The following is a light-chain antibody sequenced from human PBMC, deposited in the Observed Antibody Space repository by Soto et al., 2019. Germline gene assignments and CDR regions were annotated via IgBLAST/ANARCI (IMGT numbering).Light chain of an antibody. J-gene: IGLJ7*01. CDR1: SSNIGAGYD. V-gene: IGLV1-40*01. Sequence: QLVLTQPPSVSGAPGQRVIISCSGSSSNIGAGYDVHWYQQLPGAAPKLLIYDNNNRPSGVPDRFSGSKSGTSASLAITGRQGGDEADYYCQSYDSSLSGAVFGGGTQLTVL. CDR3: QSYDSSLSGAV. CDR2: DNN.